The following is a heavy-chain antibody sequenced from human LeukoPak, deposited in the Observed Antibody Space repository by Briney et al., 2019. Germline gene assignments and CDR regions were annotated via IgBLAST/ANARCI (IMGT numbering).Heavy chain of an antibody. D-gene: IGHD2-2*01. J-gene: IGHJ4*02. CDR1: GYSFATYW. CDR2: LYPGDSDG. CDR3: ARVVPAATGGYFDY. Sequence: GESLKISCQGSGYSFATYWIGWVRQMPGKGLEWMGILYPGDSDGRYSPSFQGQVTISADKSISTAYLQWSSLKASDTAMYYCARVVPAATGGYFDYWGQGTLVTVSS. V-gene: IGHV5-51*01.